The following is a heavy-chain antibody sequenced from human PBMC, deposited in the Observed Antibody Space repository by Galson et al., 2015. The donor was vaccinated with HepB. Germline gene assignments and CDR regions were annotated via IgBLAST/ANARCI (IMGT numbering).Heavy chain of an antibody. J-gene: IGHJ4*02. V-gene: IGHV3-23*01. Sequence: SLRLSCAASGFTFSSYAMSWVRQAPGKGLEWVSAISGSGGSTYYADSVKGRFTISRDNSKNTLYLQMNSLRAEDTAVYYCAGGRYSGSYRFFEYWGQGTLVTVSS. CDR1: GFTFSSYA. CDR2: ISGSGGST. D-gene: IGHD1-26*01. CDR3: AGGRYSGSYRFFEY.